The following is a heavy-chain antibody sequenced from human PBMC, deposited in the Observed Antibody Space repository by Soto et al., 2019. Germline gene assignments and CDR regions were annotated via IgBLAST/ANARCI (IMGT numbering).Heavy chain of an antibody. CDR1: GFPFSSYG. V-gene: IGHV3-30*03. Sequence: QVQLVESGGGVVQPGRSLRLSCAASGFPFSSYGMHWVRQAPGKGLEWVAVISYDGSNKDYADSVKGRFTISRDNSKNPLYLQMNSLRAEDTAVYYCARPGRDFWSGRYYFDYWGQGTLVTVSS. CDR3: ARPGRDFWSGRYYFDY. CDR2: ISYDGSNK. J-gene: IGHJ4*02. D-gene: IGHD3-3*01.